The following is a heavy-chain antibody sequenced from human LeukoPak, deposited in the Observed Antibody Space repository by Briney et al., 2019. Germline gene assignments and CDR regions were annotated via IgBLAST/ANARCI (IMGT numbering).Heavy chain of an antibody. CDR3: AKGKIVVVSFDY. Sequence: GGSLRLSCEASGFTFSSYAMSWVRQAPGKGLEWVSAISGSGGSTCYADSVKGRFTISRDNSKNTLYLQMNSLRAEDTAVYYCAKGKIVVVSFDYWGQGTLVTVSS. CDR2: ISGSGGST. CDR1: GFTFSSYA. D-gene: IGHD3-22*01. J-gene: IGHJ4*02. V-gene: IGHV3-23*01.